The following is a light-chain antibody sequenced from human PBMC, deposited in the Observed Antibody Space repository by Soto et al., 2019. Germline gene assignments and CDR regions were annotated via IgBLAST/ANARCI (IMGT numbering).Light chain of an antibody. Sequence: QSALTQPASVSGSPGQSITISCTGTSSDVGGYDHVSWYQQHPGKAPKLMIYEVINRPSGVSNRFSGSKSGNTASLTISGLQADDEADYYCNSYTTTSTFRLFGGGTKLTVL. CDR1: SSDVGGYDH. V-gene: IGLV2-14*01. CDR2: EVI. J-gene: IGLJ3*02. CDR3: NSYTTTSTFRL.